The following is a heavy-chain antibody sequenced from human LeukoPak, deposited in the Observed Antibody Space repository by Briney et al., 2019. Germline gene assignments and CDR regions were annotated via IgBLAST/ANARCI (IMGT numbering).Heavy chain of an antibody. CDR3: ARDNYYYYMDV. V-gene: IGHV4-59*01. CDR2: IYYSGST. Sequence: SETLSLTCTVSGGSISSYYWSWIRQPPGKGLEWIGYIYYSGSTNYNPSLKSRVTISVDTSKNQFSLKLSSVTAADTAAYYCARDNYYYYMDVWGKGTTVTVSS. CDR1: GGSISSYY. J-gene: IGHJ6*03.